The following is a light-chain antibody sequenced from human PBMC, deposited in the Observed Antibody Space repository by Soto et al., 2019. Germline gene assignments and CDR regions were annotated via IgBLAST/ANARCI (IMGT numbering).Light chain of an antibody. CDR3: QQLSIYPRT. Sequence: DIRLTQSPSFLSASVGDRVTITCRASQDINSYLAWYQQKPGRAPKLLIYAASTLHSAVPSRFSGAGSGTEFTLTISSLQPEAFATYYCQQLSIYPRTFGQGTKVEF. J-gene: IGKJ1*01. CDR1: QDINSY. V-gene: IGKV1-9*01. CDR2: AAS.